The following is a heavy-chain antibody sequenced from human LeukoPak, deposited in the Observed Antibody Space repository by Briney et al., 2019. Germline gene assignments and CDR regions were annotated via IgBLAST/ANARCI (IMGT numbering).Heavy chain of an antibody. J-gene: IGHJ3*02. CDR3: ASYCGGDCYEAFDI. Sequence: GGSLRLSCAASGFTFSSYGMHWVRQAPGKGLEWVAFIRYDGSNKYYADSVKGRFTISRDNSKNTLYLQMNSLRAEDTAVYYCASYCGGDCYEAFDIWGQGTMVTVSS. V-gene: IGHV3-30*02. CDR1: GFTFSSYG. CDR2: IRYDGSNK. D-gene: IGHD2-21*01.